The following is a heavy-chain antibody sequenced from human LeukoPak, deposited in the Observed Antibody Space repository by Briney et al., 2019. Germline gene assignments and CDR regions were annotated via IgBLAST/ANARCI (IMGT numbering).Heavy chain of an antibody. J-gene: IGHJ6*02. CDR1: GFTFSSYA. CDR2: ISYDGSNK. CDR3: ARSMCRVIAAADSDYYYYGMDV. V-gene: IGHV3-30-3*01. Sequence: GGSLRLSCAASGFTFSSYAMHWVRQAPGKGLEWVAVISYDGSNKYYADSVKGRFTISRDNSKNTLHLQMNSLRAEDTAVYYCARSMCRVIAAADSDYYYYGMDVWGQGTTVTVSS. D-gene: IGHD6-13*01.